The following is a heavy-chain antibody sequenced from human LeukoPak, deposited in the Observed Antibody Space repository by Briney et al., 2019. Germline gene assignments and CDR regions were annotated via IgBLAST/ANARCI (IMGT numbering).Heavy chain of an antibody. D-gene: IGHD1-26*01. CDR2: INHSGGT. J-gene: IGHJ3*02. CDR3: ARAGVGATLSPDAFDI. CDR1: GGSFSGYY. V-gene: IGHV4-34*01. Sequence: SETLSLTCAVYGGSFSGYYWSWIRQPPGKGLEWIGEINHSGGTNYNPSLKSRATISVDTSKNQFSLKLSSVTAADTAVYYCARAGVGATLSPDAFDIWGQGTMVTVSS.